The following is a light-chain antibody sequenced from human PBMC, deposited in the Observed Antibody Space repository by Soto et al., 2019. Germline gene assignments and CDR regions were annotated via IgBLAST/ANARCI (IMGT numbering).Light chain of an antibody. V-gene: IGKV1-6*01. CDR3: IQDFISPLT. CDR1: QGIRGD. J-gene: IGKJ1*01. CDR2: ATS. Sequence: AIQMTQSPSSLSASLGDRVTITCRASQGIRGDLGWYQQKPGKAPKLLIPATSTLQSGVPSRFSGRGSGTNFTLTISSLQSEDSATYYCIQDFISPLTVGQGTKV.